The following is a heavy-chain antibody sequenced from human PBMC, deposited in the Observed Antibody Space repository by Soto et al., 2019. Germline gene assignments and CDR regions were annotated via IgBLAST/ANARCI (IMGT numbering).Heavy chain of an antibody. CDR3: VEGWNDF. Sequence: EVQLVESGGDLVKPGGSLRLSCVTSGFMFSSAWMSWVRQAPGKGLEWVGRIKSKADGGARDYAAPVKGRFSISSDDSKDTLYLQINSRRAEETAVYYCVEGWNDFGGQGNLVTVSS. V-gene: IGHV3-15*01. D-gene: IGHD1-1*01. CDR2: IKSKADGGAR. CDR1: GFMFSSAW. J-gene: IGHJ4*02.